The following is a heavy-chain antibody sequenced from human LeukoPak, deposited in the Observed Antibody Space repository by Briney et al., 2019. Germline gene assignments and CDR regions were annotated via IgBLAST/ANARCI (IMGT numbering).Heavy chain of an antibody. J-gene: IGHJ3*02. CDR1: GGTFSSYT. CDR2: IIPILGIA. CDR3: ARDYYDSSGYYVGDAFDI. V-gene: IGHV1-69*04. D-gene: IGHD3-22*01. Sequence: SVKVSCKASGGTFSSYTISWVRQAPGQGLEWMGRIIPILGIARYAQKFQGRVTITADKSTSTAYMELSSLRSEDTAVYYCARDYYDSSGYYVGDAFDIWGQGTMVTVSS.